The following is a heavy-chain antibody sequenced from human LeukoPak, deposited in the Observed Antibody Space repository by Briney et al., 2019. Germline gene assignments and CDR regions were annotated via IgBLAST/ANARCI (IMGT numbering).Heavy chain of an antibody. CDR3: ARRGGSGSYYVAYYFDY. Sequence: PSQTLSLTCTVSGGSISSGSYYWSWIRQPAGKGLEWIGRIYTSGSTNYNPSLKSRVTISVDTSKNQFSLKLSSVTAADTAVYYCARRGGSGSYYVAYYFDYWGQGTLVTVSS. CDR2: IYTSGST. V-gene: IGHV4-61*02. D-gene: IGHD1-26*01. J-gene: IGHJ4*02. CDR1: GGSISSGSYY.